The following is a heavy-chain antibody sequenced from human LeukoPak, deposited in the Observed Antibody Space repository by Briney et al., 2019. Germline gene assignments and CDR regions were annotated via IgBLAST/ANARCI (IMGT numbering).Heavy chain of an antibody. J-gene: IGHJ4*02. V-gene: IGHV3-21*01. CDR3: ARGYGDYGKYYFDS. D-gene: IGHD4-17*01. CDR1: GFTFSTYP. Sequence: GGSLRLSCAASGFTFSTYPMNWARQAPGKGLEWVSSISSGSGYIYYADSVKGRFTISRDNAKNSLYLQMDSLRAGDTAVYYCARGYGDYGKYYFDSWGQGTLVSVSS. CDR2: ISSGSGYI.